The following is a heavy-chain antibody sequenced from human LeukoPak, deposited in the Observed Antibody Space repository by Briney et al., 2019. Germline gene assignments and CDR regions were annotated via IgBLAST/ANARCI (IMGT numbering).Heavy chain of an antibody. D-gene: IGHD6-19*01. V-gene: IGHV4-34*01. CDR2: INHSGST. CDR3: AAALVVAGLTD. CDR1: DGSFSGYY. Sequence: SETLSLTCAVYDGSFSGYYWSWIRQPPGKGLEWIGEINHSGSTNYNPSLKSRVTISLDTSKSQFSLKVRYVTAADTAVYYCAAALVVAGLTDWGQGTLVTVSS. J-gene: IGHJ4*02.